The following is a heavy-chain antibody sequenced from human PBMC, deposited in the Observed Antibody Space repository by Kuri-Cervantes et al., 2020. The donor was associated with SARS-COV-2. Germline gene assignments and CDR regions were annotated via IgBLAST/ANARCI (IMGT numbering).Heavy chain of an antibody. Sequence: ETLSLTCAASGFTFSNYWMHWVRQAQGKGLVWVSRINSDGSSTSYADSVKGRSTISRDNAKNTLYLQMNSPRAEDTAVYYCARTSLAVQWYFDLWGRGTLVTVSS. CDR1: GFTFSNYW. CDR3: ARTSLAVQWYFDL. J-gene: IGHJ2*01. CDR2: INSDGSST. V-gene: IGHV3-74*01. D-gene: IGHD3-16*02.